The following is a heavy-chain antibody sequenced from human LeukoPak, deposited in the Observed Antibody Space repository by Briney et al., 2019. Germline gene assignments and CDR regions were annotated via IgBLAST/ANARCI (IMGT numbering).Heavy chain of an antibody. V-gene: IGHV1-18*01. J-gene: IGHJ4*02. D-gene: IGHD3-22*01. CDR3: AGPYYYDSTGYYQYYFDY. CDR1: GYTFTSYG. Sequence: ASVKVSCKASGYTFTSYGISWVRQAPGQGLEWMGWISAYNGNTNYAQKLQGRVTMTTDTSTSTAYMELRSLRSDDTAVYYCAGPYYYDSTGYYQYYFDYWGQGTLVTVSS. CDR2: ISAYNGNT.